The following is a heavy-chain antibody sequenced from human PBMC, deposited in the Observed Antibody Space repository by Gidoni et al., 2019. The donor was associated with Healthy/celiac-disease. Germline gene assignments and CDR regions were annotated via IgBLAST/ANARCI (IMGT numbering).Heavy chain of an antibody. V-gene: IGHV3-23*01. J-gene: IGHJ6*02. Sequence: EVQLLESGGGLVQPGGSLRLSCAASGFTFSSYAMSWVRQATGKGLEWVSAISGSGGSTYYADSVKGRFTISRDNSKNTLYLQMNSLRAEDTAVYYCANDPNYYGSGRGYYGMDVWGQGTTVTVSS. CDR1: GFTFSSYA. D-gene: IGHD3-10*01. CDR3: ANDPNYYGSGRGYYGMDV. CDR2: ISGSGGST.